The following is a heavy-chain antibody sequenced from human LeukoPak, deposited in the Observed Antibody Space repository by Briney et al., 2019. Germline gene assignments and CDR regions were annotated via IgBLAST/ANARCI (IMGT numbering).Heavy chain of an antibody. J-gene: IGHJ6*03. CDR2: ISGSGGST. Sequence: GGTLRLSCAASGFTFSSYGMSWVRQAPGKGLEWVSAISGSGGSTYYADSVKGRFTISRDNSKNTLYLQMNSLRAEDTAVYYCARGASRDYYYYYMDVWGKGTTVTISS. CDR3: ARGASRDYYYYYMDV. V-gene: IGHV3-23*01. CDR1: GFTFSSYG.